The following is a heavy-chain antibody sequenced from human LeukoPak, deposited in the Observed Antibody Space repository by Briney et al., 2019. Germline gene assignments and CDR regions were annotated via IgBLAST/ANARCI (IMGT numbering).Heavy chain of an antibody. D-gene: IGHD3-22*01. Sequence: QAGGSLRLSCAASGFTFSSYAMSWVRQAPGKGLEWVSAIGGSGGSTYYADSVKGRFTISRDNSKNTLFLQMNSLRAEDTAVYYCARGPRRGDSSGYYYGVYWGQGTLVTVSS. CDR2: IGGSGGST. J-gene: IGHJ4*02. CDR1: GFTFSSYA. V-gene: IGHV3-23*01. CDR3: ARGPRRGDSSGYYYGVY.